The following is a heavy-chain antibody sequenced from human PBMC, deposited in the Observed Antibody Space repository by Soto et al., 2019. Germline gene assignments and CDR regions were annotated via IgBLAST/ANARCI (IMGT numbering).Heavy chain of an antibody. D-gene: IGHD2-8*01. Sequence: GSLRLSCAASGFTFSRYAMHWVRQAPGEGLEWVAVISRDGSSKYYGDSVKGRFTVSRDNSNNTLYLSMTSLRPDDTAVFYCARSRNGAVPDSINFWGQGTLVTVSS. CDR1: GFTFSRYA. CDR3: ARSRNGAVPDSINF. V-gene: IGHV3-30-3*01. CDR2: ISRDGSSK. J-gene: IGHJ4*02.